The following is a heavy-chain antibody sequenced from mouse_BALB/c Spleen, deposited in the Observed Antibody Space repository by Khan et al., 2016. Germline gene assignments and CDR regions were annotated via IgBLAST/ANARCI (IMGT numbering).Heavy chain of an antibody. CDR2: IRNKANGYTT. CDR1: GFTFTDYY. J-gene: IGHJ3*01. D-gene: IGHD1-1*01. V-gene: IGHV7-3*02. CDR3: ARFYGSSYEAQFAY. Sequence: EVELVESGGGLVQPGGSLRLSCATTGFTFTDYYMSWVRQPPGKALEWLGFIRNKANGYTTEYIASVNGRFTISRDNSQSLLYIQLNTLTTADSATYCCARFYGSSYEAQFAYWGQGTLVTVSA.